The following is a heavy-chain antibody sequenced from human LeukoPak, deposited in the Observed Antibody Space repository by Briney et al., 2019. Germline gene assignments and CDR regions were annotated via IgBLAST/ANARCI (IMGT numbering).Heavy chain of an antibody. V-gene: IGHV1-18*01. CDR2: ISAYNGNT. J-gene: IGHJ5*02. D-gene: IGHD2-15*01. Sequence: GASVKVSCKASGYTFTSYGISWVRQAPGQGLEWMGWISAYNGNTNYAQKHQGKGTMTTDTSTSTAYMEMRSLRSEDTAVYYCAREGDNCSGGSCYFWFDPWGQGTLVTVSS. CDR3: AREGDNCSGGSCYFWFDP. CDR1: GYTFTSYG.